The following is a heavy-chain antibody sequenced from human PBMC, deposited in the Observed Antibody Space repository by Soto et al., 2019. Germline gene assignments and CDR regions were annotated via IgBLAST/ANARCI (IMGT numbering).Heavy chain of an antibody. D-gene: IGHD6-19*01. Sequence: QITLKESGPTLVKPTQPLTLTCTFSGFSLSSTRMAVGWIRQPPGKALEWLALIYWDDDKRYSPFLKSRLTITKDTSKNQVVLTMSNMVPVDTARYYCAHIVVAGLGYYFDYWGQGTLVTVSS. CDR3: AHIVVAGLGYYFDY. V-gene: IGHV2-5*02. CDR2: IYWDDDK. J-gene: IGHJ4*02. CDR1: GFSLSSTRMA.